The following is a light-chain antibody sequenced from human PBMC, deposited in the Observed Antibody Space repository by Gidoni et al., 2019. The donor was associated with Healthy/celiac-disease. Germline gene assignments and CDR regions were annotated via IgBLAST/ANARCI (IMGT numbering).Light chain of an antibody. CDR1: QSVSSY. CDR2: DAS. Sequence: EIVLTQSPATLSLSPGERATLSCRASQSVSSYLAWYQTKPGQAPRLLIYDASNRATGIPARFSGSGSGTDFTLTISSLEPEDFAVYYCQQRSNWPPFTFGPGTKVDIK. V-gene: IGKV3-11*01. J-gene: IGKJ3*01. CDR3: QQRSNWPPFT.